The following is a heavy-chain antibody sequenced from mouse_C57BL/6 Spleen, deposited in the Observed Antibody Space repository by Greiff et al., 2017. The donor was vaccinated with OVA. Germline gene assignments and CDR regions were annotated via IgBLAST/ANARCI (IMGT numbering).Heavy chain of an antibody. V-gene: IGHV1-53*01. CDR2: INPSNGGT. Sequence: QVQLQQPGTELVKPGASVKLSCKASGYTFTSYWMHGVKQRTGKGREWIGNINPSNGGTNYNEKFKSKATLTVDKSSSTAYMQLSSLTSEDSAVYYCARSGGYYVDFDYWGQGTTLTVSS. CDR1: GYTFTSYW. D-gene: IGHD2-3*01. CDR3: ARSGGYYVDFDY. J-gene: IGHJ2*01.